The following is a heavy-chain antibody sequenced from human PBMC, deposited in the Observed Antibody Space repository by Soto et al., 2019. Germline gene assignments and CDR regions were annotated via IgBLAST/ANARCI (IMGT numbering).Heavy chain of an antibody. V-gene: IGHV3-23*01. D-gene: IGHD6-19*01. CDR2: ISSNGENT. J-gene: IGHJ4*02. Sequence: TFGSYAMSCVRHSPGEGLEWVSTISSNGENTHYADSVKGRFIISSDNSSNTVVLQMNSLRAEDTAVYYCAREAVAGTINKPYYFDYWRQGTLVTVSS. CDR1: TFGSYA. CDR3: AREAVAGTINKPYYFDY.